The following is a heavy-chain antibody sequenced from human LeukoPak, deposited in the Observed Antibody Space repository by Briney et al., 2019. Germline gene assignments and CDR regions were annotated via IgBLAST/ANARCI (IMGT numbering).Heavy chain of an antibody. V-gene: IGHV4-34*01. D-gene: IGHD6-19*01. CDR2: INHSGST. CDR3: AGLNSSGQGY. Sequence: SETLSLTCAVYGGSFSGYYLSWIRQPPGKGLEWIGEINHSGSTNYNPSLKSRVTISVDTSKNQFSLKLSSVTAADTAVYYCAGLNSSGQGYWGQGTLVTVSS. CDR1: GGSFSGYY. J-gene: IGHJ4*02.